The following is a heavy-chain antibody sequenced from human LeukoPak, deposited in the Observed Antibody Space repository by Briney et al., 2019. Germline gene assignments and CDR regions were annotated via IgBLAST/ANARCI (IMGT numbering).Heavy chain of an antibody. CDR3: ARVVSGYTDSWFDP. CDR1: GFTFSGFW. CDR2: ISSDGSST. V-gene: IGHV3-74*01. D-gene: IGHD3-22*01. J-gene: IGHJ5*02. Sequence: GGFLRLSCAASGFTFSGFWVHWVRQAPGKGLVWVSRISSDGSSTSYADSVKGRSTISRDNAKNTLYLQMSSLRAEDTAVYYCARVVSGYTDSWFDPWGQGTLVTVSS.